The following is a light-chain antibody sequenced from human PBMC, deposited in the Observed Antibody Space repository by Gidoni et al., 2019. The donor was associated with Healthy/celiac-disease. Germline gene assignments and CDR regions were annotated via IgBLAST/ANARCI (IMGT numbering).Light chain of an antibody. J-gene: IGKJ2*01. CDR2: WAS. CDR3: QQYYSTPYT. Sequence: DIVMPPSPDSLPLSLGERATINCKSSQSVLYSSNNKNYLAWYQQKPGQPPKLLIYWASTRESGVPDRFSGSGSGTDFTLTISSLQAEDVAVYYCQQYYSTPYTFGQGTKLEIK. CDR1: QSVLYSSNNKNY. V-gene: IGKV4-1*01.